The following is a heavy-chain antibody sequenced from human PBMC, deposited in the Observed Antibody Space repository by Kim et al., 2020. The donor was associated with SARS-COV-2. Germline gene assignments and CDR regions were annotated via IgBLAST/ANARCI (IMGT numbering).Heavy chain of an antibody. V-gene: IGHV3-23*01. J-gene: IGHJ4*02. D-gene: IGHD1-26*01. Sequence: YSADSVKGRFTISRDNSKNTLYLQMNSLRAEDTAVYYCAKEGGSLLAFDYWGQGTLVTVSS. CDR3: AKEGGSLLAFDY.